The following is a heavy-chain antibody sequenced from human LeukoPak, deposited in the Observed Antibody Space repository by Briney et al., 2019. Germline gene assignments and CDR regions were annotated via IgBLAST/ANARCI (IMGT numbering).Heavy chain of an antibody. J-gene: IGHJ4*02. CDR3: TSDALLEYFTGNDCYHSDL. V-gene: IGHV3-74*01. Sequence: GGSVRLSCAASGFTFGNYGMHWVRQASGKGLEWVSWLNSYESATSIAPSLKGRFTKTRDTAQNTVYMEMDSLRVEDTAVYYCTSDALLEYFTGNDCYHSDLWGQGILVTVS. D-gene: IGHD2-8*02. CDR1: GFTFGNYG. CDR2: LNSYESAT.